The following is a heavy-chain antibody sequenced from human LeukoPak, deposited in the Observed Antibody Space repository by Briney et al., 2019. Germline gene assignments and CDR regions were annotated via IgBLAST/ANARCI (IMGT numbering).Heavy chain of an antibody. J-gene: IGHJ4*02. CDR1: GYTFTGYY. V-gene: IGHV1-2*02. CDR3: AIAAGYDYVFRFDY. D-gene: IGHD3-16*01. CDR2: INPNSGGT. Sequence: ASVKVSCKASGYTFTGYYMHWVRQAPGQGLEWMGWINPNSGGTNYAQKFQGRVTMTRDTSISTAYMELSRLRSDDTAVYYCAIAAGYDYVFRFDYWGQGTLVTVSS.